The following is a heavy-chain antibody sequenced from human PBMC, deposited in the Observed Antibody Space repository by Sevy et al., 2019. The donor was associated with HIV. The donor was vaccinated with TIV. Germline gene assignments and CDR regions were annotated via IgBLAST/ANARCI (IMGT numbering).Heavy chain of an antibody. D-gene: IGHD6-13*01. CDR1: GFTFSSYA. CDR2: ISYDGSNK. CDR3: AGSGRYSSSGAFDY. V-gene: IGHV3-30-3*01. Sequence: GGCLRLSCAASGFTFSSYAMHWVRQAPGKGLEWVAVISYDGSNKYYADSVKGRFTISRDNSKNTLYLQMNSLRAEDTAVYYCAGSGRYSSSGAFDYWGQGTLVTVSS. J-gene: IGHJ4*02.